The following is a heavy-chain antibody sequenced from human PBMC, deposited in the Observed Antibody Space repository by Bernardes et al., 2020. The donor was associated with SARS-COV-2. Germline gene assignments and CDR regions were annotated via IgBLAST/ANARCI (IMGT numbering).Heavy chain of an antibody. CDR3: ARTPSGSYSYYYGMDV. V-gene: IGHV1-3*01. J-gene: IGHJ6*02. D-gene: IGHD1-26*01. CDR2: INAGNGNT. Sequence: ASVKVSCKASGYTFTSYAMHWVREAPGQRLEWMRWINAGNGNTKYSQKFQGRVTITRDTSASTAYMELSSLRSEDTAVYYCARTPSGSYSYYYGMDVWGQGTTVTVSS. CDR1: GYTFTSYA.